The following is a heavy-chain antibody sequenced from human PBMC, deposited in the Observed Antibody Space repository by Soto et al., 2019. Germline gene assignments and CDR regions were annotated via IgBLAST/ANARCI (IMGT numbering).Heavy chain of an antibody. J-gene: IGHJ5*02. Sequence: QVQLVESGGGVVQPGRSLRLSCAASGFTFRSYHLHWVRQAPGKGLEWVATISTDENKTYYTDSVKGRFTISRDNSKNTLYLKVNSLRAEDTAVYYCARAMDTAMTSKDNWFDPWGQGTLVTVSS. V-gene: IGHV3-30-3*01. CDR1: GFTFRSYH. D-gene: IGHD5-18*01. CDR2: ISTDENKT. CDR3: ARAMDTAMTSKDNWFDP.